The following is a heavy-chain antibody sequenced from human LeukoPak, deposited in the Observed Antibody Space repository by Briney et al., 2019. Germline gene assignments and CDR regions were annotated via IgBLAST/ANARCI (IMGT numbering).Heavy chain of an antibody. D-gene: IGHD3-10*01. CDR2: ISYDGTNK. CDR1: GFTFDACD. V-gene: IGHV3-30*18. J-gene: IGHJ4*02. Sequence: GGSLRLSCAASGFTFDACDMHWVRQAPGKGLEWVAVISYDGTNKYYAASVKGRFTISRDDSKNTVYLQMNSLRAEDTAVYSCAKYTSGTSYRGLDQWGQGTLVTVSS. CDR3: AKYTSGTSYRGLDQ.